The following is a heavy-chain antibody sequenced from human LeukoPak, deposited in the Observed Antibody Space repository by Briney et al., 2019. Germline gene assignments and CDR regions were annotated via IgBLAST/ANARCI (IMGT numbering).Heavy chain of an antibody. CDR1: GFTFSSYE. CDR2: ISSSGSTI. V-gene: IGHV3-48*03. Sequence: GGSLRLSCAAPGFTFSSYEMNWVRQAPGKGLEWVSYISSSGSTIYYADSVKGRFTISRDNAKNSLYLQMNSLRAEDTAVYYCAREEYGDYVFFYYWGQGTLVTVSS. CDR3: AREEYGDYVFFYY. D-gene: IGHD4-17*01. J-gene: IGHJ4*02.